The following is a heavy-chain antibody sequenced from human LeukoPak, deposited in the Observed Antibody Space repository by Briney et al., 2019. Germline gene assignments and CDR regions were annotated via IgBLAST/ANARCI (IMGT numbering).Heavy chain of an antibody. CDR1: GFTFSSSN. J-gene: IGHJ4*02. Sequence: GGLLRRSCAPSGFTFSSSNMNWVREAPGPGLEWLSYISSSSGTIYYADSVKGRFTISRDNAMNSLYLQMNSLRDEDTAVYYCARYIGVGSPLWGQGTLVTVS. V-gene: IGHV3-48*02. D-gene: IGHD1-26*01. CDR3: ARYIGVGSPL. CDR2: ISSSSGTI.